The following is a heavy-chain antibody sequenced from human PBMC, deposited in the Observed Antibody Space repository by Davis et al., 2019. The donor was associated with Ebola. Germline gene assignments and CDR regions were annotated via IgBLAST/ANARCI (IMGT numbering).Heavy chain of an antibody. CDR2: INHSGST. J-gene: IGHJ6*02. Sequence: MPSETLSLTCAVYGGSFSGYYWSWIRQPPGKGLEWIGEINHSGSTNYNPSLKSRVTISVDTSKNQFSLKLSSVTAADTAVYYCSRGRSSSYYYYYDGMDVWGQGTTVTVSS. CDR3: SRGRSSSYYYYYDGMDV. V-gene: IGHV4-34*01. D-gene: IGHD6-13*01. CDR1: GGSFSGYY.